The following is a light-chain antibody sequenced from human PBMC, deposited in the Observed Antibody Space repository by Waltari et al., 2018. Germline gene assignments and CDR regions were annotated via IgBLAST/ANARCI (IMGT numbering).Light chain of an antibody. CDR1: SGSLSTTSY. V-gene: IGLV8-61*01. CDR3: ALYMGSGIWV. CDR2: KAN. Sequence: QTVVTQEPSLSVSPGGTVTLTCALSSGSLSTTSYATWYQQTPGQAPRTLVYKANARSSGVPDRFSGSILGNTAALTITVAQADDESDYYCALYMGSGIWVFGGGTRLTVI. J-gene: IGLJ3*02.